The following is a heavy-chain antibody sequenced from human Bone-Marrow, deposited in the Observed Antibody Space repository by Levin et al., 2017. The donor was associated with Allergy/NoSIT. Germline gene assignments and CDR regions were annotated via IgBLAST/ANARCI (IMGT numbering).Heavy chain of an antibody. V-gene: IGHV3-64D*06. D-gene: IGHD4-17*01. J-gene: IGHJ3*02. CDR3: AKFITTLTDDALDI. Sequence: GGSLRLSCSASGFTFSTYSMHWVRQAPGEGLQYVSSITNNGGTTYYADSVKGRFIISRDNSKNTLYLQMSSLRTEDTAVYYCAKFITTLTDDALDIWGQGTMVTVSS. CDR2: ITNNGGTT. CDR1: GFTFSTYS.